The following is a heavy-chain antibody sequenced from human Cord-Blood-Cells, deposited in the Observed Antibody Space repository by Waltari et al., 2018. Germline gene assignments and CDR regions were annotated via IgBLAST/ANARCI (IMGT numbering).Heavy chain of an antibody. D-gene: IGHD3-9*01. J-gene: IGHJ2*01. CDR2: IYYSGST. CDR3: ARGGFDWLFQGLDFDL. CDR1: GGSFSGYY. Sequence: QVQLQQWGAGLLKPSETLSLTCAVYGGSFSGYYWSWIRQPPGKGLEWIGYIYYSGSTNYNPSLKRRVTISVDTSKNQFSLKLSSVTAADTAVYYCARGGFDWLFQGLDFDLWGRGTLVTVSS. V-gene: IGHV4-34*11.